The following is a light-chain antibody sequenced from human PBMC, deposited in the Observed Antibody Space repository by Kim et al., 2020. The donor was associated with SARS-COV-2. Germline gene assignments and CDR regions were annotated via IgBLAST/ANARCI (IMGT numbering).Light chain of an antibody. CDR1: QSVGSN. CDR3: QQYKNWPYT. V-gene: IGKV3-15*01. CDR2: DAS. Sequence: EIVMTQSPATLSVSPGERATLSCRASQSVGSNLAWYQQTPGQAPRLLFYDASSRATGFPARFSGSGSETEFTLTISSLQSEDFTVYYCQQYKNWPYTFGQGTKLEIK. J-gene: IGKJ2*01.